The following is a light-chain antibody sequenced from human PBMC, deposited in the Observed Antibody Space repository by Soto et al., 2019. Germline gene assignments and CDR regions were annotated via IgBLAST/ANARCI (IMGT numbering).Light chain of an antibody. Sequence: EIVMTQSPATLSVSPGESATLSCRASQSINRDLAWYVQKPGQAPRRVIYGASTWGTGLPPWCTGSGSGTAFTVTFSGLHSKDFAVYYCHQYNSSPITFGQGTRLENK. CDR2: GAS. CDR1: QSINRD. CDR3: HQYNSSPIT. V-gene: IGKV3D-15*01. J-gene: IGKJ5*01.